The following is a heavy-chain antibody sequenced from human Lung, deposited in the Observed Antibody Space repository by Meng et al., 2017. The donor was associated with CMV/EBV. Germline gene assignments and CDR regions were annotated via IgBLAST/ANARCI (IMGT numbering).Heavy chain of an antibody. CDR1: GDSASSHSAA. Sequence: CALTGDSASSHSAAWTWIRQSPSRGLEWLGRTYYRSKWYNDYAVSVKSRITINPDTSKNQFSLQLNSVTPEDTAVYYCARDLSGEIDYWGQGTLVTVSS. CDR3: ARDLSGEIDY. D-gene: IGHD7-27*01. J-gene: IGHJ4*02. V-gene: IGHV6-1*01. CDR2: TYYRSKWYN.